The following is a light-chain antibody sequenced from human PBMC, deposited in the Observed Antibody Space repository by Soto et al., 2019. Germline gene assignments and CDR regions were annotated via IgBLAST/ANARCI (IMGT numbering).Light chain of an antibody. Sequence: EVVLTQSPGTLSLSPGERATLSCRASQSVSNNYLAWYQQKPGQAPRLLIYGASNRATGIPDRFSGSGSGTEFTLTISSLQSEDFAVYYCQQYNNWPPLTFGPGTKVDIK. CDR3: QQYNNWPPLT. CDR1: QSVSNN. V-gene: IGKV3D-15*01. J-gene: IGKJ3*01. CDR2: GAS.